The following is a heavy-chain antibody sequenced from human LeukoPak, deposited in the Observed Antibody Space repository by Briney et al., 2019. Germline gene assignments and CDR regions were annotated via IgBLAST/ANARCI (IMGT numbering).Heavy chain of an antibody. CDR1: GFTLSNSW. CDR2: IKQDASTK. CDR3: ARDTDGSLDY. D-gene: IGHD1-26*01. V-gene: IGHV3-7*01. J-gene: IGHJ4*02. Sequence: PGGSLRLSCAASGFTLSNSWMAWVRQAPGKGLEWVANIKQDASTKHYADSLKGRFTISRDNPKNSLYLQMNSLRADDSAVYYCARDTDGSLDYWGQGFLVTVAS.